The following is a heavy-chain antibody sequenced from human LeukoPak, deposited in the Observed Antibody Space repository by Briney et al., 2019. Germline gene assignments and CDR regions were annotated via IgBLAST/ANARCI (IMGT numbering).Heavy chain of an antibody. V-gene: IGHV3-23*01. J-gene: IGHJ4*02. CDR1: GFTFRNYA. Sequence: PGGSLRLPCAASGFTFRNYAMSWVRQAPGKGLEWVSGISGSGGSTYHADSVKGRFTISRDNSKNTLYLQMNSLRAEDTAIYYCAKDRLNDFWSVPDFWGQGTLVTVSS. D-gene: IGHD3-3*01. CDR2: ISGSGGST. CDR3: AKDRLNDFWSVPDF.